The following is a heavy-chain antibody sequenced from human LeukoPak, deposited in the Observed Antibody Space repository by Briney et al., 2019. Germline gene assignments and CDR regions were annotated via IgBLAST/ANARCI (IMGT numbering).Heavy chain of an antibody. CDR1: EFTFSNYG. D-gene: IGHD6-19*01. CDR2: ISGGGGGT. V-gene: IGHV3-23*01. CDR3: AKGRYTSGRNFDH. J-gene: IGHJ4*02. Sequence: PGGSLSLSCAASEFTFSNYGMSCVPRAPGKGKGLEWVSGISGGGGGTYYADSVKGRFTISRDDSKNRLYLQMNSLRAEDTAVYYCAKGRYTSGRNFDHWGQGTLVTVSS.